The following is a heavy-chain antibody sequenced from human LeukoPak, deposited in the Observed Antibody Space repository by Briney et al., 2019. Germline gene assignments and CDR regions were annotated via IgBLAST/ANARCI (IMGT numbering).Heavy chain of an antibody. J-gene: IGHJ6*03. D-gene: IGHD2-2*01. CDR3: ALGYCSSNTCPDYYYYYMDV. CDR1: GYTFTNYD. CDR2: MNPNSGNT. V-gene: IGHV1-8*01. Sequence: ASVKVSCKASGYTFTNYDINWLRQATGEGLEWMGWMNPNSGNTGYAQKFQGRVTMTRNTSISTACMELSSLRSEDTAVYYCALGYCSSNTCPDYYYYYMDVWGKGTTVTVS.